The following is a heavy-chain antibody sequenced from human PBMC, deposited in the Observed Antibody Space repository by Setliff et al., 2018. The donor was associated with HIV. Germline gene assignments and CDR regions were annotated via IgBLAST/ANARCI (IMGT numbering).Heavy chain of an antibody. J-gene: IGHJ4*02. Sequence: SETLSLTCTVSGASMRGTNYYWGWDRQPPGKGLEWIGNFHFSGSTYYNPSLKSRVTISVDPSQNQFSLRLISVTAADAAIYYCARPSLGIGGGSKFDSWGQGIRVTVSS. CDR2: FHFSGST. CDR3: ARPSLGIGGGSKFDS. D-gene: IGHD3-3*01. CDR1: GASMRGTNYY. V-gene: IGHV4-39*01.